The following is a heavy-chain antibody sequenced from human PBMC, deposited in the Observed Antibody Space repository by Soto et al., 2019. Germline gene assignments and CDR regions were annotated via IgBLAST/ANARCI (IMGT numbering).Heavy chain of an antibody. CDR2: ISGSGGTT. CDR1: GFTFSSYA. CDR3: AKVFASGSYLAVDY. Sequence: PGGSLRLSCAASGFTFSSYAMSWVRQAPGKGLEWVSAISGSGGTTSSADSVKGRFTISRDNSKNTLYLQMNSLRAEDTALYYCAKVFASGSYLAVDYWGQGTLVTVSS. V-gene: IGHV3-23*01. D-gene: IGHD1-26*01. J-gene: IGHJ4*02.